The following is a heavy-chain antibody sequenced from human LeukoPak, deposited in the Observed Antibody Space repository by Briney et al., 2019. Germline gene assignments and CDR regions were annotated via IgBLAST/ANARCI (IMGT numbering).Heavy chain of an antibody. CDR1: GGSISSSSYY. V-gene: IGHV4-39*01. J-gene: IGHJ5*02. CDR2: IYYSGST. D-gene: IGHD6-19*01. Sequence: TSETLSLTCTVSGGSISSSSYYWGWIRQPPGKGLEWIGSIYYSGSTYYNPSLKSRVTISVDTSKNQFSLKLSSVTAADTAVYYCARKKSVAGKRWFDPWGQGTLVTVSS. CDR3: ARKKSVAGKRWFDP.